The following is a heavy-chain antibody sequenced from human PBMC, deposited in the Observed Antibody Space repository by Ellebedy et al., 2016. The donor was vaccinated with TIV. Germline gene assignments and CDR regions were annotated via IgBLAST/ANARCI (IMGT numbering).Heavy chain of an antibody. Sequence: GESLKISCAASGFTFSLNWMYWVRQAPGKGLEWLANITADGSEEYYVDSVEGRFTISRDNAKNSLYLQMNSLRAEDTDVYYCARMTYSSNWYEGLFDPWGQGTLVTVSS. J-gene: IGHJ5*02. CDR1: GFTFSLNW. CDR3: ARMTYSSNWYEGLFDP. V-gene: IGHV3-7*03. D-gene: IGHD6-13*01. CDR2: ITADGSEE.